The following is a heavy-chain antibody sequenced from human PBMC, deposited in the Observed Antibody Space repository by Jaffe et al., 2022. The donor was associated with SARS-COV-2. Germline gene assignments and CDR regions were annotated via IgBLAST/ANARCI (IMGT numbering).Heavy chain of an antibody. D-gene: IGHD7-27*01. CDR1: GFTFSSYA. V-gene: IGHV3-30-3*01. Sequence: QVQLVESGGGVVQPGRSLRLSCAASGFTFSSYAMHWVRQAPGKGLEWVAVISYDGSNKYYADSVKGRFTISRDNSKNTLYLQMNSLRAEDTAVYYCARGLPTGVLTYGMDVWGQGTTVTVSS. J-gene: IGHJ6*02. CDR3: ARGLPTGVLTYGMDV. CDR2: ISYDGSNK.